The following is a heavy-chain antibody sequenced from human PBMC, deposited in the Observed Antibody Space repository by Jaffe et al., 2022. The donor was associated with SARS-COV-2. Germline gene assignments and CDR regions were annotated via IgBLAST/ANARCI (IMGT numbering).Heavy chain of an antibody. CDR2: ISSSSSYI. CDR3: ARDSLKESRLGELYGYYYYYGMDV. Sequence: EVQLVESGGGLVKPGGSLRLSCAASGFTFSSYSMNWVRQAPGKGLEWVSSISSSSSYIYYADSVKGRFTISRDNAKNSLYLQMNSLRAEDTAVYYCARDSLKESRLGELYGYYYYYGMDVWGQGTTVTVSS. V-gene: IGHV3-21*01. J-gene: IGHJ6*02. D-gene: IGHD3-16*01. CDR1: GFTFSSYS.